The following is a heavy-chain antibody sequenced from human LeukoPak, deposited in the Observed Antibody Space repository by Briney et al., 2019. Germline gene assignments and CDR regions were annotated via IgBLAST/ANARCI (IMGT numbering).Heavy chain of an antibody. J-gene: IGHJ4*02. V-gene: IGHV4-30-2*01. CDR3: ARDRFLEWHDFDY. Sequence: SQTLSLTCTVSGGSISSGGYYWSWIRQPPGKGLEWIGYIYHSGSTYYNPSLKSRVTIPVDRSKNQFSLKLSSVTAADTAVYYCARDRFLEWHDFDYWGQGTLVTVSS. CDR1: GGSISSGGYY. CDR2: IYHSGST. D-gene: IGHD3-3*01.